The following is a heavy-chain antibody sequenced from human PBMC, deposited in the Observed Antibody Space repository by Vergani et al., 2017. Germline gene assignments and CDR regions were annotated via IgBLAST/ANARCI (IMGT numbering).Heavy chain of an antibody. D-gene: IGHD3-10*01. Sequence: QVHLVQSGSDLRKPGASVTLSCKASGYSFVNYAINWLRQAPGHGLEWMGWINTLPRSVTYAKCFTGRFVFSLDNSVSTAYLHISSLKPEDSAVYYCARWGVRDMSFDFWGPGALVTVSS. CDR1: GYSFVNYA. V-gene: IGHV7-4-1*02. CDR2: INTLPRSV. J-gene: IGHJ4*02. CDR3: ARWGVRDMSFDF.